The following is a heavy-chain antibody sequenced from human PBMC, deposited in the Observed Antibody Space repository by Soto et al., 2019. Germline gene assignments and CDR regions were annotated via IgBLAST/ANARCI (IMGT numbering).Heavy chain of an antibody. CDR3: ASPYCSGGSCYLTEYFQH. CDR2: IAYDASKK. CDR1: WCRFCYYA. Sequence: GGSLRVPCVAAWCRFCYYASHRVRQAPSKGLEWVAVIAYDASKKYYADSVKGRFTISRDNSKNTLYLQMNSLRDEDTAVYYCASPYCSGGSCYLTEYFQHWGQGTLVTVSS. J-gene: IGHJ1*01. D-gene: IGHD2-15*01. V-gene: IGHV3-30*03.